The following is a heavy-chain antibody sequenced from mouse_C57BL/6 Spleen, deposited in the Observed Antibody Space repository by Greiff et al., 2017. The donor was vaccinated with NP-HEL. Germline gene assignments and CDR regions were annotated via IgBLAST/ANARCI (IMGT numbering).Heavy chain of an antibody. V-gene: IGHV1-82*01. CDR3: AREDYYSNYGFAY. D-gene: IGHD2-5*01. Sequence: VQLQQSGPELVKPGASVKISCKASGYAFSSSWMNWVKQRPGKGLEWIGRIYPGDGDTNYNGKFKGKATLTADKSSSPAYMQLSSLTSEDSAVYFCAREDYYSNYGFAYWGQGTLVTVSA. J-gene: IGHJ3*01. CDR2: IYPGDGDT. CDR1: GYAFSSSW.